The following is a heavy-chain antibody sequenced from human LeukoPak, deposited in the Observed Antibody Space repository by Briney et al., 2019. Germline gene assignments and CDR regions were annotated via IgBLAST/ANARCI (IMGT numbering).Heavy chain of an antibody. CDR1: GFTFSSYS. CDR3: ARDLSVDGGRWIQLWSPYYFDY. V-gene: IGHV3-21*01. D-gene: IGHD5-18*01. Sequence: GGSLRLSCAASGFTFSSYSMNWVRQAPGKGLEWVSSISSSSSYIYYADSVKGRFTISRDNAKNSLYLQMNSLRAEDTAVYYCARDLSVDGGRWIQLWSPYYFDYWGQGTLVTVSS. J-gene: IGHJ4*02. CDR2: ISSSSSYI.